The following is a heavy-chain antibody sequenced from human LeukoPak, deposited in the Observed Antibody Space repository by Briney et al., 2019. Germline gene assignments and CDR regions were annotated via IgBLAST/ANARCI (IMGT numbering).Heavy chain of an antibody. CDR2: ISYDGSNK. V-gene: IGHV3-30*18. CDR1: GITFSSYG. Sequence: GGSLRLSCAASGITFSSYGMNWVRQAPGKGLEWVAVISYDGSNKYYADSVKGRFTISRDNSKNTLYLQMNSLRAEDTAVYYCANLLRWEPYWGQGTLVTVSS. CDR3: ANLLRWEPY. D-gene: IGHD4-23*01. J-gene: IGHJ4*02.